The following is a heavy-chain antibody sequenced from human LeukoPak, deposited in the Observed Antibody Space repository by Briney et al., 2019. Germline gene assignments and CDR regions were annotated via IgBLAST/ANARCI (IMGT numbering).Heavy chain of an antibody. V-gene: IGHV4-59*01. Sequence: SETLSLTCTVSGGSISSYYWSWIRQPPGKGLEWIGYIYYSGSTNYNPSLKSRVTISVDASKNQFSLKLSSVTDADTAVYYCARARLEFWYEVYYFDYWGQGTLVTVSS. J-gene: IGHJ4*02. CDR1: GGSISSYY. D-gene: IGHD6-13*01. CDR2: IYYSGST. CDR3: ARARLEFWYEVYYFDY.